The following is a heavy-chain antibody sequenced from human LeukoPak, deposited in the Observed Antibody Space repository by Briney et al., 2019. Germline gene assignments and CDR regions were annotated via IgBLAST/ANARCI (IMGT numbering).Heavy chain of an antibody. D-gene: IGHD3-16*02. CDR3: ARNLHYDYVWGSYRSPYLDY. CDR2: VDGGGGGT. Sequence: GGSLRLSCAASGFTLSSYAMTWVRQAPGRGLEWVSSVDGGGGGTYYADSVKGRFTISRDNSKDTLYLQMNGLRAEDTAVYCCARNLHYDYVWGSYRSPYLDYWGQGTLVTVSS. V-gene: IGHV3-23*01. CDR1: GFTLSSYA. J-gene: IGHJ4*02.